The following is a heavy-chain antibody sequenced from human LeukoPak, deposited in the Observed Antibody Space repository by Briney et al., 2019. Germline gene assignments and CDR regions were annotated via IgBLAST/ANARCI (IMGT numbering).Heavy chain of an antibody. CDR2: ISNNGDST. D-gene: IGHD3-16*01. CDR3: TREGSVAAFGPRRPFDY. CDR1: GFSFSTYS. Sequence: GGSLRLACVPSGFSFSTYSMDWVRQAPGKGLEYVSAISNNGDSTNYANSVRGRFTISRDNSKNTLYLQMGSLRVRDLAVYYCTREGSVAAFGPRRPFDYWGQGTLVTVSS. J-gene: IGHJ4*02. V-gene: IGHV3-64*01.